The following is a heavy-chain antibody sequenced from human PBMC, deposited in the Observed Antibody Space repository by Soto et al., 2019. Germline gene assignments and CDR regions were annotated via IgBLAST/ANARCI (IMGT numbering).Heavy chain of an antibody. V-gene: IGHV1-69*13. Sequence: GASVKVSCKASGGTFSSYAISWVRQDHGQGLEWMGGIIPIFGTANYAQKFQGRVTITADESTSTAYMELSSLRSEDTAVYYCARDMKYYDILTGYHNYYYYGMDVWGQGTTVTVSS. CDR1: GGTFSSYA. J-gene: IGHJ6*02. CDR2: IIPIFGTA. D-gene: IGHD3-9*01. CDR3: ARDMKYYDILTGYHNYYYYGMDV.